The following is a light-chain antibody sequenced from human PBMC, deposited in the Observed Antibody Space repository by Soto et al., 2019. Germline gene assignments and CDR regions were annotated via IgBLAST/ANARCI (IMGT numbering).Light chain of an antibody. CDR2: DVS. CDR1: SSDVGGYNY. V-gene: IGLV2-14*01. CDR3: SAYTTSSPHV. J-gene: IGLJ1*01. Sequence: QSVLTQPAPVSGSPGQSTTISCTGTSSDVGGYNYVSWYQQHPGKAPKLMIYDVSNRPSGVSNRFSGSKSGNTASLTISGLQAEDEADYYCSAYTTSSPHVFRPRTKVPDL.